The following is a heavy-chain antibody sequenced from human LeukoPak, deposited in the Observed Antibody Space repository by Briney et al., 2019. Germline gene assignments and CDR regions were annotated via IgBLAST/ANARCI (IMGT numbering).Heavy chain of an antibody. D-gene: IGHD3-22*01. CDR1: GGSISSGDYY. CDR3: ARAGSIYYDSSGPFFDI. J-gene: IGHJ3*02. V-gene: IGHV4-30-4*01. Sequence: PSQTLSLTCTVSGGSISSGDYYWSWIRQPPGKGLEWIGYIYYSGSTYYNPSLKSRVTISVYTSKNQFSLKLSSVTAADTAVYYCARAGSIYYDSSGPFFDIWGQGTMVTVSS. CDR2: IYYSGST.